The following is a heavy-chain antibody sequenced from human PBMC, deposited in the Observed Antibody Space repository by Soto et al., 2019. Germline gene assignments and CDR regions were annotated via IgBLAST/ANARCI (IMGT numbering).Heavy chain of an antibody. D-gene: IGHD3-9*01. CDR1: GFSVSRSY. Sequence: PXXSLRLSCAASGFSVSRSYVRWFPPAPGKGLEWVIVINSGGRTYYADSVKGRFTISRHNSKNTLYLQMNSLRAEDTDVYYCASEHYDILTGYSVTNFDYWGQGTLVTVSS. V-gene: IGHV3-53*04. J-gene: IGHJ4*02. CDR3: ASEHYDILTGYSVTNFDY. CDR2: INSGGRT.